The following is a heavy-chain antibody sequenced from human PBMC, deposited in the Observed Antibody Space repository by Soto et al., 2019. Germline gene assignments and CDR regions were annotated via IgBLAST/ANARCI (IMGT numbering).Heavy chain of an antibody. V-gene: IGHV4-59*02. CDR2: IIYSGNT. CDR1: GGSVSSYS. CDR3: ARVDDSSGYSRYYFDY. J-gene: IGHJ4*02. Sequence: SETLSLTCTVSGGSVSSYSWNWIRQPPGKGLEWIGHIIYSGNTNYKPSLKSRVTISIDMSKNQFSLKLNSVTAADTAVYYCARVDDSSGYSRYYFDYWGQGTLVTVPS. D-gene: IGHD3-22*01.